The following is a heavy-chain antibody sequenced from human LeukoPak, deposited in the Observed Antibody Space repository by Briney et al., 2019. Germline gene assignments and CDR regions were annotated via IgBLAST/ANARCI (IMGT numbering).Heavy chain of an antibody. J-gene: IGHJ5*02. V-gene: IGHV4-61*02. CDR2: IYTSGST. CDR1: GGSISSGSYY. Sequence: PSETLSLTCTVSGGSISSGSYYWSWIRQPAGKGLEWIGRIYTSGSTNYNPSLKSRVTISVDTSKNQFSLKLSSVTAADTAVYYCARDSYYYDSSGYHNWFDPWGQGTPVTVSS. D-gene: IGHD3-22*01. CDR3: ARDSYYYDSSGYHNWFDP.